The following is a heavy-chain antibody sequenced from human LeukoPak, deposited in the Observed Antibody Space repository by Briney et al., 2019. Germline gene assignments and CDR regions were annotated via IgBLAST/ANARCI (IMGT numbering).Heavy chain of an antibody. D-gene: IGHD6-6*01. Sequence: SVKVSCKASGYTFTSYGISWVRQAPGQGLEWMGIINPSGGSTSYAQKFQGRVTMTRDASTSTVYMELSSLRSEDTAVYYCARVGGRDSSSSGADFDYWGQGTLVTVSS. V-gene: IGHV1-46*01. CDR3: ARVGGRDSSSSGADFDY. CDR1: GYTFTSYG. J-gene: IGHJ4*02. CDR2: INPSGGST.